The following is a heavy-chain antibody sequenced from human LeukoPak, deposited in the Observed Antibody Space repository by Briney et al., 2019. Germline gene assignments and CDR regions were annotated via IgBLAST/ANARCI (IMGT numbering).Heavy chain of an antibody. CDR3: ARPSRISWFYYYGMDV. CDR2: INADGDKT. CDR1: GYTFTSFH. J-gene: IGHJ6*02. Sequence: ASVKDSCKASGYTFTSFHMHWVRQAPGQGLEWMGVINADGDKTTYAEKFRGRLTLTTDTSTTSVFMELSSLGSEDTAVYFCARPSRISWFYYYGMDVWGPGTTVIVSS. D-gene: IGHD3-10*01. V-gene: IGHV1-46*01.